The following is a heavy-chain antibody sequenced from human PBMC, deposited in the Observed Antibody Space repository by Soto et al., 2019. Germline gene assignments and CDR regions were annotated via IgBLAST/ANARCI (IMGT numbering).Heavy chain of an antibody. V-gene: IGHV4-59*01. J-gene: IGHJ3*02. CDR1: GGSISSYY. CDR2: IYYSGST. Sequence: SETLSLTCTVSGGSISSYYWSWIRQPPGKGLEWIGYIYYSGSTSYNPSLESRVTISVDTSKTQFSLKLSSVTAADTAVYYCARDCGGDCYSAIDAFDIWSQGTMVTVSS. CDR3: ARDCGGDCYSAIDAFDI. D-gene: IGHD2-21*02.